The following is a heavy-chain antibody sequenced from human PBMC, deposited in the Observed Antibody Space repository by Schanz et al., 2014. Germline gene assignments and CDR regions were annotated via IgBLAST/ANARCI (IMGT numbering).Heavy chain of an antibody. V-gene: IGHV3-30*18. CDR2: IYYNGTNK. D-gene: IGHD2-21*01. CDR1: GFTFFGSFA. J-gene: IGHJ6*02. CDR3: AKEVNRRGGQTNFYYYYGMDV. Sequence: VQLVESGGGLVQPGGSLRLSCAASGFTFFGSFAMSWVRQAPGKGLEWVALIYYNGTNKYYADSVKGRFTISRDNSQNTLYLQINTLRTEDTAVYYCAKEVNRRGGQTNFYYYYGMDVWGQGTTVTVSS.